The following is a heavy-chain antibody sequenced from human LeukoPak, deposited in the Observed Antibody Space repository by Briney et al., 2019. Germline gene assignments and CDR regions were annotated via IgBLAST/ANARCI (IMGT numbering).Heavy chain of an antibody. J-gene: IGHJ4*01. CDR3: ARVGYSSSWYGPNFDH. D-gene: IGHD6-13*01. CDR1: GGSISSSNW. CDR2: IYHSGST. V-gene: IGHV4-4*02. Sequence: SETLSLTCAVSGGSISSSNWWSWVRQPPGKGLEWIGEIYHSGSTNYNPSLKSRVTISVDKSKNQFSLKLSSVTAADTALYYCARVGYSSSWYGPNFDHWGHGTLVTVSS.